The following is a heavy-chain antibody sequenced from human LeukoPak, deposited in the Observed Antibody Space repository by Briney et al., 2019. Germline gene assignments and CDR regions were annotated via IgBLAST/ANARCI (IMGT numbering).Heavy chain of an antibody. CDR2: IYSGGST. D-gene: IGHD6-6*01. J-gene: IGHJ4*02. CDR3: AREYSSSSYFDY. Sequence: GGSLRLSCAASGFTVSSNYMSWVRQAPGKGLEWVSVIYSGGSTYYADSVKGRFTISRDNSKNTLYLQMNSLRAEDTAVYYCAREYSSSSYFDYWGQGTLVTVSS. CDR1: GFTVSSNY. V-gene: IGHV3-53*01.